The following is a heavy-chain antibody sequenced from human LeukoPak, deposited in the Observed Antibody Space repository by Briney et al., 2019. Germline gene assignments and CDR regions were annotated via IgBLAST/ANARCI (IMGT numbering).Heavy chain of an antibody. D-gene: IGHD1-26*01. J-gene: IGHJ6*03. Sequence: GGSLRLSCAASGFTFSSYSMNWVRQAPGKGREGVSSISSSSSYIYYADSVKGRFTISRDNAKNSLYLQMNSLRAEDTAVYYCAVGYAYYYYMDVWGKGTTVTVSS. CDR3: AVGYAYYYYMDV. CDR2: ISSSSSYI. CDR1: GFTFSSYS. V-gene: IGHV3-21*01.